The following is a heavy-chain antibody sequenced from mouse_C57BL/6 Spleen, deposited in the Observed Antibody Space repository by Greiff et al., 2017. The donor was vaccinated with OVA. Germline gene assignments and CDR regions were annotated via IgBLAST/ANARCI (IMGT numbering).Heavy chain of an antibody. CDR1: GYTFTSYW. D-gene: IGHD2-1*01. CDR3: ARSSEYGKGCAY. Sequence: VQLQQPGAELVRPGSSVKLSCKASGYTFTSYWMDWVKQRPGQGLEWIGNIYPSDSETHYNQKFKDKATLTVDKSSITAYMQLSSLTSEDSAVYYCARSSEYGKGCAYWGQGTLVTVSA. J-gene: IGHJ3*01. V-gene: IGHV1-61*01. CDR2: IYPSDSET.